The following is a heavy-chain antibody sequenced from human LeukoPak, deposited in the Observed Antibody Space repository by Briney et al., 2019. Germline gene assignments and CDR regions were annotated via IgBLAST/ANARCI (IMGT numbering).Heavy chain of an antibody. CDR3: ARDRGTYCGEDCPSGDY. D-gene: IGHD2-21*02. CDR1: GYTFTSYG. Sequence: GASVKVSCKASGYTFTSYGITWVRQAPGQGLEWMGWISAYNDNTNYAQKVQGRVTMTTDTYSSTAYMELRSLRSDDTAVYYCARDRGTYCGEDCPSGDYWGQGTLVTVSS. V-gene: IGHV1-18*01. CDR2: ISAYNDNT. J-gene: IGHJ4*02.